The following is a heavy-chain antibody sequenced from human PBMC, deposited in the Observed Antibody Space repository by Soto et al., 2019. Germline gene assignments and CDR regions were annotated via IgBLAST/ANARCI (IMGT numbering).Heavy chain of an antibody. CDR1: GFSLSSYG. V-gene: IGHV3-33*01. CDR2: LWYDGNSK. CDR3: ARVGSDSRGYTFFDQ. D-gene: IGHD3-22*01. Sequence: QVQLVESGGGVVQPGTSLRLSCAASGFSLSSYGMHWVRQAPGKGLEWVAILWYDGNSKYYVDSVKGRFTISRDNSKNTLYLQMNSLRAEDTAVYYCARVGSDSRGYTFFDQWGQGTLVTVSS. J-gene: IGHJ4*02.